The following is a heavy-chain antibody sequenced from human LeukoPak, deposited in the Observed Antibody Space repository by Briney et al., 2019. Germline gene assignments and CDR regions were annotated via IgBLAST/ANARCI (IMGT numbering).Heavy chain of an antibody. CDR1: DGSISSGGYY. D-gene: IGHD2-2*01. CDR2: IYYSGCT. V-gene: IGHV4-31*03. Sequence: PSQTLSLTCTVSDGSISSGGYYWNWIRQHPGKGLECIGYIYYSGCTYYNPSLKSRVTISVDTSKNQFSLKLSSVTAADTAVYYCARESVQRGAAGAMGFDPWGQGTLVTVSS. J-gene: IGHJ5*02. CDR3: ARESVQRGAAGAMGFDP.